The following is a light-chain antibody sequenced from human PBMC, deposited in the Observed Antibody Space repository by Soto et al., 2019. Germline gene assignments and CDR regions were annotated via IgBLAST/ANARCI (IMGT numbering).Light chain of an antibody. V-gene: IGKV3-20*01. J-gene: IGKJ2*01. CDR3: QQYGNSPPNT. Sequence: EIVLTQSPGTLSLSPGERATLSCRASQSVSSSYLAWYQQKPGQAPRVLIYGASSRATGIPDRFSGSGSGTEFTLNISRLEPEDFAVYFCQQYGNSPPNTFGQGTKVEIK. CDR2: GAS. CDR1: QSVSSSY.